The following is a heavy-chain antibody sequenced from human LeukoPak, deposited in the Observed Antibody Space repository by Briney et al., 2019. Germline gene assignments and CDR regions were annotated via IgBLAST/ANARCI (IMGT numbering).Heavy chain of an antibody. Sequence: GGSLRLSCAASGFTFSSYAMSWVRQAPGKGLEWVANIKQDGSEKYYVDSVKGRFTISRDNAKNSLYLQMNSLRAEDTAVYYCVRPSWTSGSYFDYWGQGALVIVSS. CDR2: IKQDGSEK. CDR3: VRPSWTSGSYFDY. D-gene: IGHD3-10*01. CDR1: GFTFSSYA. J-gene: IGHJ4*02. V-gene: IGHV3-7*01.